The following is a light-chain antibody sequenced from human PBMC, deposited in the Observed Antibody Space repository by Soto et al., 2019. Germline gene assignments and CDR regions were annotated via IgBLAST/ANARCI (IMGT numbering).Light chain of an antibody. V-gene: IGKV3-20*01. Sequence: EIVLTQSPGTLSLSPGERATLSCRARQSISSRCVAGYQQRPGQSPRLIIHGASSRATGIPDRFSGSGSGTDFTLTISRLEPEDFAVYACQQYGRAPITFGQGTRLEIK. CDR2: GAS. J-gene: IGKJ5*01. CDR3: QQYGRAPIT. CDR1: QSISSRC.